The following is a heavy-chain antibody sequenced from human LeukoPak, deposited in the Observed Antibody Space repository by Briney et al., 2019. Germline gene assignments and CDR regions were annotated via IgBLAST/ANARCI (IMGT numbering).Heavy chain of an antibody. Sequence: GGSLRLSCAASGFTFGSFWMSWVRQAPGKGLEWVSSISESSSFIQYADSLKGRFAISRDNAKNSLYLQMNSPRAEDTAVYYCARQRGYCSSGVCRGWFDPWGQGTLVTVSS. D-gene: IGHD2-8*01. CDR2: ISESSSFI. CDR3: ARQRGYCSSGVCRGWFDP. V-gene: IGHV3-21*01. J-gene: IGHJ5*02. CDR1: GFTFGSFW.